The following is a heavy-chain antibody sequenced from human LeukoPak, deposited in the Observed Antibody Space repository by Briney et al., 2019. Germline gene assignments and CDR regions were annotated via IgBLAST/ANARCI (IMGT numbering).Heavy chain of an antibody. CDR2: IKQDGSEK. CDR3: ARIVRAAIAGGDAFDI. V-gene: IGHV3-7*01. CDR1: GFTFSSYW. J-gene: IGHJ3*02. D-gene: IGHD2-2*02. Sequence: PGGSLRLSCAASGFTFSSYWMSWIRQAPGKGLEWVANIKQDGSEKYYVDSVKGRFTISRDNAKNSLYLQMNSLRAEDTAVYYCARIVRAAIAGGDAFDIWGQGTMVTVSS.